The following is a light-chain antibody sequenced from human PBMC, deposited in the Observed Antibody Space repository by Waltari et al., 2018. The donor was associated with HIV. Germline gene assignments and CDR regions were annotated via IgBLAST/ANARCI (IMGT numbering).Light chain of an antibody. Sequence: SSEVTQDPAVSVALGQTVKITCQGENLRKYYASWYQQKPGQAPVLVSYGKNKRPAEIPDRFSSSASRNTASLTITGAQAEDEADYYCKTRDRSGNLYVFGTGTTVTVL. J-gene: IGLJ1*01. V-gene: IGLV3-19*01. CDR3: KTRDRSGNLYV. CDR2: GKN. CDR1: NLRKYY.